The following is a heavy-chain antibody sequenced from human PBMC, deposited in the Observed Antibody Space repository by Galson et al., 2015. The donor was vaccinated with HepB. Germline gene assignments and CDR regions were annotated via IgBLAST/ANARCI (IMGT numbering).Heavy chain of an antibody. D-gene: IGHD1-14*01. Sequence: SLRLSCAASGFIFTTHAMHWVRQSPGKGLEWVAFIRHDGNDQHYADVVKGRFTISRDDSKNTVYLQMNSLRTEDTAVYYCANSEFTSGRRVDHWGQGTLVTVSS. J-gene: IGHJ5*02. CDR3: ANSEFTSGRRVDH. V-gene: IGHV3-30*02. CDR2: IRHDGNDQ. CDR1: GFIFTTHA.